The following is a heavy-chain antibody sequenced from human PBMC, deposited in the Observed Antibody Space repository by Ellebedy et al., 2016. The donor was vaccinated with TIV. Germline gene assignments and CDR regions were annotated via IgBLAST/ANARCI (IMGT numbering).Heavy chain of an antibody. D-gene: IGHD2-21*01. CDR1: GFTFTNAW. CDR2: IKSKTDGGTT. CDR3: ATEIRECGGPGCSQFDY. J-gene: IGHJ4*02. Sequence: GESLKISXAASGFTFTNAWMNWVRQAPGKGLEWVGHIKSKTDGGTTHFAAPVKGRFTISRDDSNDTLYLHMSSLKTDDTAVYYWATEIRECGGPGCSQFDYWGQGTLVTVSS. V-gene: IGHV3-15*07.